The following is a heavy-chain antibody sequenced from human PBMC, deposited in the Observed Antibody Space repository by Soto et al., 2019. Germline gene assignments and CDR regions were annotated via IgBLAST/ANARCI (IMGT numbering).Heavy chain of an antibody. J-gene: IGHJ4*02. V-gene: IGHV3-74*01. CDR3: VRFGTYYDASGYLY. D-gene: IGHD3-22*01. Sequence: VGSLRLSCAASGFSFSSHWMHWVRQAPGKGLIWVSRINSDGTTTDYADSVKGRFTISRDNARNTLYLQLNNLRAEDTAVYYCVRFGTYYDASGYLYWGQGALVTVSS. CDR2: INSDGTTT. CDR1: GFSFSSHW.